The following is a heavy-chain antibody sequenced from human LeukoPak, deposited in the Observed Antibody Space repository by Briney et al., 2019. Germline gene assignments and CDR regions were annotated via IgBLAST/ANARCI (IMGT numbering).Heavy chain of an antibody. CDR2: IYYSGST. D-gene: IGHD1-7*01. J-gene: IGHJ4*02. Sequence: EASETLSLTCTVSGGSISSYYWSWIRQPPGKGLEWIGYIYYSGSTNYNPSLKSRVTISVDTSKNQFSLKLSSVTAADTAVYYCARDKVTRDNRELFDYWGQGTLVTVSS. CDR3: ARDKVTRDNRELFDY. CDR1: GGSISSYY. V-gene: IGHV4-59*01.